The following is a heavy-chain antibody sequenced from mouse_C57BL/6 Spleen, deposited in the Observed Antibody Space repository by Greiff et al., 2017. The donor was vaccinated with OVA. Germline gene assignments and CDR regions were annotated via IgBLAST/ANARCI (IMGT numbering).Heavy chain of an antibody. Sequence: VQLQQSGAELMKPGASVKLSCKATGYTFTGYWIEWVKQRPGHGLEWIGEILPGSGGTNYNEKFKGKATFTADTSSNTAYMQLSSLTTEDSAIYYCARRRDLYYGLVDYWGQGTSVTVSS. CDR3: ARRRDLYYGLVDY. CDR2: ILPGSGGT. V-gene: IGHV1-9*01. D-gene: IGHD1-1*02. CDR1: GYTFTGYW. J-gene: IGHJ4*01.